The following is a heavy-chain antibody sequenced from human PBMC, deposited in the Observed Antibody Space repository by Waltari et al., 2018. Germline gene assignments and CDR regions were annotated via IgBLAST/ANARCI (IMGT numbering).Heavy chain of an antibody. CDR2: INHSGST. Sequence: VYGGSFSGYYWSWIRQPPGKGLEWIGEINHSGSTNYNPSLKSRVTISVDTSKNQFSLKLSSVTAADTAVYYCARGGYDSSGYYYVRSGNFDYWGQGTLVTVSS. D-gene: IGHD3-22*01. J-gene: IGHJ4*02. CDR1: GGSFSGYY. V-gene: IGHV4-34*01. CDR3: ARGGYDSSGYYYVRSGNFDY.